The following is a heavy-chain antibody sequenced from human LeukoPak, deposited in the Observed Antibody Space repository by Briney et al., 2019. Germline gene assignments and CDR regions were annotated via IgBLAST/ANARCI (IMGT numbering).Heavy chain of an antibody. CDR2: INAGNGNT. J-gene: IGHJ5*02. Sequence: ASVKVSCKASGYTFTSYAMHWVRQAPGQRLEWMGWINAGNGNTKYSQKFQGRVTITRDTSASTAYMELSSLGSEDTAVYYCARGRMVRGVIITYNWFDPWGQGTLVTVSS. V-gene: IGHV1-3*01. D-gene: IGHD3-10*01. CDR3: ARGRMVRGVIITYNWFDP. CDR1: GYTFTSYA.